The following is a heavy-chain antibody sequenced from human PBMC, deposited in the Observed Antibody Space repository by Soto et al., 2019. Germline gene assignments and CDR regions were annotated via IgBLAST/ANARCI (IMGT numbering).Heavy chain of an antibody. CDR1: VDTFTSYY. D-gene: IGHD1-1*01. CDR3: TRDLNWNPEH. Sequence: ASVTVSCTASVDTFTSYYMHWVRQAPGQGLEWMGIINPNGGSTSYAQKFQGRFIISRDNDKNSLYLQMNSLRGEDTAVYYSTRDLNWNPEHWGQGTLVTVSS. CDR2: INPNGGST. J-gene: IGHJ4*02. V-gene: IGHV1-46*01.